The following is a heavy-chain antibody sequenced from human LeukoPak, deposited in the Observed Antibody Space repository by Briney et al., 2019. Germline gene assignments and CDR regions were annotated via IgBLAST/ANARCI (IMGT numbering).Heavy chain of an antibody. V-gene: IGHV1-18*01. CDR1: GYTFTSYG. CDR3: ARPPRRWLQYRFDY. D-gene: IGHD5-24*01. Sequence: ASVTVSCKASGYTFTSYGISWVRQAPGQGLEWMGWISAYSGGTNYAQKFQGRVTMTRDTSISTAYMELSRLRSDDTAVYYCARPPRRWLQYRFDYWGQGTLVTVSS. J-gene: IGHJ4*02. CDR2: ISAYSGGT.